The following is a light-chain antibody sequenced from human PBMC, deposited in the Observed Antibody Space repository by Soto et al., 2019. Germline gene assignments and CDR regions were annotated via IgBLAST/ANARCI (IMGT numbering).Light chain of an antibody. CDR2: RAS. CDR1: QNIDRW. CDR3: QHYHSYPYS. J-gene: IGKJ2*03. Sequence: DIHMTHSPSTLSAFVGDRVVITCRASQNIDRWLAWYQQKPGKAPQLLIYRASFPESGFPARFRGSGSGTEFTLTITSLQPDDFANYFCQHYHSYPYSFGQGTKLEI. V-gene: IGKV1-5*03.